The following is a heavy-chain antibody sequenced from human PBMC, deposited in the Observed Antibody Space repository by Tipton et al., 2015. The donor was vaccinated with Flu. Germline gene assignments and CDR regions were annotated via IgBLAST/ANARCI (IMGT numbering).Heavy chain of an antibody. CDR1: GYSINSHS. V-gene: IGHV1-46*02. CDR3: ARSRGQWQEFDY. D-gene: IGHD6-19*01. J-gene: IGHJ4*02. CDR2: INRSGKSA. Sequence: QVQLVQSGAEVREPGASVKVSCKASGYSINSHSMSWVRQAPGQGLEWLGMINRSGKSANYAQKFQARVTMTRDTSTSTVSMELRSLKSDDTAVYYCARSRGQWQEFDYWGQGTLVTVSS.